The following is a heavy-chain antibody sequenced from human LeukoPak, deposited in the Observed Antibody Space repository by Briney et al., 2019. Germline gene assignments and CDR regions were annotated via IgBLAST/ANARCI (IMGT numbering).Heavy chain of an antibody. V-gene: IGHV4-30-4*01. CDR3: ARSYGSGSYLVDY. CDR2: IYYSGST. D-gene: IGHD3-10*01. Sequence: SETLSLTCTVSGGSISSGDYYWSWIRQPPGKGLEWIGYIYYSGSTYYNPSLKSRVTISVDTPKNQFSLKLSSVTAADTAVYYCARSYGSGSYLVDYWGQGTLVTVSS. J-gene: IGHJ4*02. CDR1: GGSISSGDYY.